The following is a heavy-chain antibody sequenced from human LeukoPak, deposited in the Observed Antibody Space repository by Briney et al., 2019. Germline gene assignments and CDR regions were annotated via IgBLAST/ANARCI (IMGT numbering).Heavy chain of an antibody. Sequence: ASVKVSCKASGYTFTGYYMHWVRQAPGQGLEWMGWINPNSGGANYAQKFQGRVTMTRDTSISTAYMELSSLRSEDTAVYYCARGLYYDSSGYYLVDPWGQGTLVTVSS. CDR2: INPNSGGA. V-gene: IGHV1-2*02. CDR3: ARGLYYDSSGYYLVDP. D-gene: IGHD3-22*01. J-gene: IGHJ5*02. CDR1: GYTFTGYY.